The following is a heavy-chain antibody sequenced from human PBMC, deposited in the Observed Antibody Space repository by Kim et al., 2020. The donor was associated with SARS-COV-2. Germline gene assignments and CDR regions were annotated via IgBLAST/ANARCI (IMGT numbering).Heavy chain of an antibody. J-gene: IGHJ4*02. Sequence: GGSLRLSCAASGFTFSSYSMNWVRQAPGKGLEWVSSISSSSSYIYYADSVKGRFTISRDNAKNSLYLQMNSLRAEDTAVYYCASFGRSGIFGPRTPFDYWGQGTLVTVSS. V-gene: IGHV3-21*01. CDR2: ISSSSSYI. CDR1: GFTFSSYS. CDR3: ASFGRSGIFGPRTPFDY. D-gene: IGHD3-3*01.